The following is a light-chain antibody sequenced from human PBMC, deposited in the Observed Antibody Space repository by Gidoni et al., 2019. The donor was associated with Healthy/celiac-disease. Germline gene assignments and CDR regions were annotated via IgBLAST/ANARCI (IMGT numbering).Light chain of an antibody. J-gene: IGKJ4*01. V-gene: IGKV3-20*01. Sequence: EIVLTQSPGTLSLSPGERATLSCRASQSVSSSYLAWYQQKPGQAPSLLIYGASSRATGIPDRFSGSGSGTDFTLTISRLEPEDFAVYYCQQYGSSLLLTFGGXTKVEIK. CDR1: QSVSSSY. CDR2: GAS. CDR3: QQYGSSLLLT.